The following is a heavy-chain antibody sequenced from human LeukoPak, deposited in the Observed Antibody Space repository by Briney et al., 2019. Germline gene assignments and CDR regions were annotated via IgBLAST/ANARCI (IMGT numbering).Heavy chain of an antibody. CDR1: GYTFTGYY. Sequence: ASVKVSCKASGYTFTGYYMHWVRQAPGQGLEWMGWINPNSGGTNYAQKFQGRVTMTRDTSISTAYMELSRLRSDDTAVYYCAGGPVGSGSPFDYWGQGTLVTVSS. CDR3: AGGPVGSGSPFDY. J-gene: IGHJ4*02. V-gene: IGHV1-2*02. D-gene: IGHD3-10*01. CDR2: INPNSGGT.